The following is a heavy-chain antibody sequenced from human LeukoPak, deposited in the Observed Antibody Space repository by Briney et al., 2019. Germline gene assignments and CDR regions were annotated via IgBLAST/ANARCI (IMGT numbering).Heavy chain of an antibody. D-gene: IGHD3-22*01. J-gene: IGHJ4*02. CDR1: GGSFSGYY. Sequence: SETLSLTCAVYGGSFSGYYWSWIRQPPGKGLEWIGEINHSGSTNYNPSLKSQVTISVDTSKNQFSLKLSSVTAADTAVYCCARGIYDSSGYLFDYWGQGTLVTVSS. V-gene: IGHV4-34*01. CDR2: INHSGST. CDR3: ARGIYDSSGYLFDY.